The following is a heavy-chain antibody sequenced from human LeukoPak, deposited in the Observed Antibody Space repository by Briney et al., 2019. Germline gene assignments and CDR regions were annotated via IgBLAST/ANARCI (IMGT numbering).Heavy chain of an antibody. CDR2: ISYDGSNK. V-gene: IGHV3-30*18. CDR3: AKDGEAHSGSYSPNWFDP. CDR1: GFTFSTYG. D-gene: IGHD1-26*01. Sequence: PGGSLRLSCAASGFTFSTYGLHWVRQAPGKGLEWVAVISYDGSNKYYADSVKGRFTISRDNSKNTLYLQMNSLRAEDTAVYYCAKDGEAHSGSYSPNWFDPWGQGTLVTVSS. J-gene: IGHJ5*02.